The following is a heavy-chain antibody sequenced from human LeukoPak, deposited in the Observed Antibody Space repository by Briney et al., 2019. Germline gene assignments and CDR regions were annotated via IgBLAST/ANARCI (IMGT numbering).Heavy chain of an antibody. CDR1: GFTVSSNY. CDR2: IYSGGST. CDR3: ARGCSSTSCYDY. J-gene: IGHJ4*02. V-gene: IGHV3-53*01. D-gene: IGHD2-2*01. Sequence: PGGSLRLSCAASGFTVSSNYMSWVRQAPGKGLEWVSVIYSGGSTYYADSVEGRFTISRDNSKSTLYIQMNSLRAEDTAVYYCARGCSSTSCYDYWGQGTLVTVSS.